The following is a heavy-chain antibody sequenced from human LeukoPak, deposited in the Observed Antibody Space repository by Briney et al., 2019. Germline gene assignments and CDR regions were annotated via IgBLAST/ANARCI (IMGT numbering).Heavy chain of an antibody. V-gene: IGHV3-48*02. CDR3: ARDRSQNYYDSSGDYFGY. J-gene: IGHJ4*02. D-gene: IGHD3-22*01. CDR1: GFTFSSYS. CDR2: ISSSSSTI. Sequence: GGSLRLSCAASGFTFSSYSMNWVRQAPGKGLEWVSYISSSSSTIYYADSVKGRFTISRDNAKNSLYLQMNSLRDEDTAVYYCARDRSQNYYDSSGDYFGYWGQGTLVTVSS.